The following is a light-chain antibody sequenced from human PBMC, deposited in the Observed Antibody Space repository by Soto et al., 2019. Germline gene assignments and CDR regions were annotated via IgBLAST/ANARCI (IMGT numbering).Light chain of an antibody. J-gene: IGLJ1*01. CDR2: DVS. CDR1: SSDVGGYNY. V-gene: IGLV2-11*01. Sequence: QSALTQPRSVSGSPGQSVTISCTGTSSDVGGYNYVSWYQQHPGKAPKVMIYDVSERPSGVPDRFSGSKSGNTAFLTISGFQAEHVADYYFCSYAGSPRYVLGSGTKVTVL. CDR3: CSYAGSPRYV.